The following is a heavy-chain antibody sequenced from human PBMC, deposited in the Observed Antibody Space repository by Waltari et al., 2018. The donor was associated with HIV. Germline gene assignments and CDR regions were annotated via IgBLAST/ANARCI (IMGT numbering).Heavy chain of an antibody. D-gene: IGHD4-17*01. CDR2: IYYSGST. V-gene: IGHV4-59*01. Sequence: QVQLQESGPGLVKPSETLSLTCTVSGGSISSYYWSWIRQPPGKGLEWIGYIYYSGSTNYNPSLKSRVTISVDTSKNQFSLKLSSVTAADTAVYYCARGRDDYGDYEGPNWFDPWGQGTLVTVS. CDR3: ARGRDDYGDYEGPNWFDP. J-gene: IGHJ5*02. CDR1: GGSISSYY.